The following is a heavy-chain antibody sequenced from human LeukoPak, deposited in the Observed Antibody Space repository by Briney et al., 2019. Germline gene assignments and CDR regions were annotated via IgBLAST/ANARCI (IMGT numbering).Heavy chain of an antibody. CDR3: ARQAPAGMGYSSSQSLYYYYYMDV. Sequence: SETLSLTCAVYGGSFSGYYWSWIRQPPGKGLEWIGEINHSGSTNYNPSLKSRVTISVDTSKNQFSLKLSSVTAADTAVYYCARQAPAGMGYSSSQSLYYYYYMDVWGKGTTVTVSS. V-gene: IGHV4-34*01. J-gene: IGHJ6*03. CDR1: GGSFSGYY. CDR2: INHSGST. D-gene: IGHD6-13*01.